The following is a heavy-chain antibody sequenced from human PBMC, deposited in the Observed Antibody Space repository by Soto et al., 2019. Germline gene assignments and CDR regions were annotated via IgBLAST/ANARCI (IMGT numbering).Heavy chain of an antibody. CDR2: INHSGST. J-gene: IGHJ6*02. CDR3: ARDNRVRGLAVAGNTYGMDV. V-gene: IGHV4-34*01. CDR1: GGSFSGYY. Sequence: SETLSLTCAVYGGSFSGYYWSWIRQPPGKGLEWIGEINHSGSTNYNPSLKSRVTISVDTSKNQFSLKLSSVTAADTAVYYCARDNRVRGLAVAGNTYGMDVWGQGPTVTVSS. D-gene: IGHD6-19*01.